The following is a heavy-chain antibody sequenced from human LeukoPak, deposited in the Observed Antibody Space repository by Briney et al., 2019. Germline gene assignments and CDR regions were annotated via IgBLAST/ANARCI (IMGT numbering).Heavy chain of an antibody. V-gene: IGHV4-61*01. CDR3: AREKLLWFGELLNWFDP. D-gene: IGHD3-10*01. CDR2: IYYSGST. J-gene: IGHJ5*02. Sequence: SETLSLTCTVSGGSVSSGSYYWSWTRQPPGKGLEWIGYIYYSGSTNYNPSLKSRVTISVDTSKSQFSLKLSSVTAADTAVYYCAREKLLWFGELLNWFDPWGQGTLVTVSS. CDR1: GGSVSSGSYY.